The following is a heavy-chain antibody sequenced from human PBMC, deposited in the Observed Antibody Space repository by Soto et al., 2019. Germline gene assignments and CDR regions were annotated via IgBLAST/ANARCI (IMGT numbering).Heavy chain of an antibody. CDR3: ATDKDGSGRSPTNEKKSFDY. V-gene: IGHV1-24*01. D-gene: IGHD3-10*01. J-gene: IGHJ4*02. CDR2: FDPEDGET. CDR1: GYTLTELS. Sequence: GASVKVSCKVSGYTLTELSMHWVRQAPGKGLEWMGGFDPEDGETIYAQKFQGRVTMTEDTSTDTAYMELSSLRSEDTAVYYCATDKDGSGRSPTNEKKSFDYWGQGTLVTVSS.